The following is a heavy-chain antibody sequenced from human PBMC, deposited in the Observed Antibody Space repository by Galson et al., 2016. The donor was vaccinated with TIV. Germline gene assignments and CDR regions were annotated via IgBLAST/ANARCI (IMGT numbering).Heavy chain of an antibody. J-gene: IGHJ4*02. CDR2: IYSNDDT. D-gene: IGHD4/OR15-4a*01. CDR1: GFSVSYKH. Sequence: SLRLSCAASGFSVSYKHMIWVRQAPGGGLEWVSLIYSNDDTHHAESVQGRFSISRDTSKNTIYLQMNNLRVEDTAVYYCAREGRGGAYPNNFDFWGQGTLVTVSS. CDR3: AREGRGGAYPNNFDF. V-gene: IGHV3-53*01.